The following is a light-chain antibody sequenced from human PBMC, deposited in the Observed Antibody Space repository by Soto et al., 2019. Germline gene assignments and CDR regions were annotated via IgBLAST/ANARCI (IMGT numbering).Light chain of an antibody. CDR2: DAS. CDR1: QSISSW. Sequence: DIQMTQPPSTLSASVGDRVTITCRASQSISSWLAWYQQKPGKAPKLLIYDASSLESGVPSRFSGSGSGTEFTLTIRSLQPDDFANYYCQQYNSYSQWTFGQGTKVETK. V-gene: IGKV1-5*01. J-gene: IGKJ1*01. CDR3: QQYNSYSQWT.